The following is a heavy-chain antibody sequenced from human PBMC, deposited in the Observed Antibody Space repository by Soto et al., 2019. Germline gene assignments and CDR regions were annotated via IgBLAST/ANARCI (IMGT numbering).Heavy chain of an antibody. CDR2: INHSGST. CDR1: GGSLSSYY. D-gene: IGHD3-3*01. J-gene: IGHJ5*02. CDR3: ARRGPKSSLRFLEAASNKWFDP. V-gene: IGHV4-34*01. Sequence: NPSETMSLTCAVYGGSLSSYYWSWIRQSPEKGLEWIGEINHSGSTNYNPSLKSRVTISLDTSKNQFSLKVTSVTAADTAVYYCARRGPKSSLRFLEAASNKWFDPWGPGTLVTVSS.